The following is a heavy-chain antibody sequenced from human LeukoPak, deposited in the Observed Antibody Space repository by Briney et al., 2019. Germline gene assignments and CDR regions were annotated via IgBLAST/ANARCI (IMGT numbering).Heavy chain of an antibody. J-gene: IGHJ4*02. CDR3: AKTHSSGWVDFDY. D-gene: IGHD6-19*01. CDR1: GFTFDDYA. V-gene: IGHV3-9*01. CDR2: ISWNSGSI. Sequence: GRSLRLSCAASGFTFDDYAMHWVRQAPGKGLEWVSGISWNSGSIGYADSVKGRFTISRDNAKNSLYLQMNSLRAEDTALYYCAKTHSSGWVDFDYWGQGTLVTVSS.